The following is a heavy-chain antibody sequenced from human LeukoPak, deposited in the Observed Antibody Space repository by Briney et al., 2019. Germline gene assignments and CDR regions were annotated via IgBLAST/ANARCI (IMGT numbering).Heavy chain of an antibody. CDR2: ISASGVNT. Sequence: GGSLRLSCVVSEVTLGRYAMSWVRQAPGKGLEWVSGISASGVNTHYAASVRGRFIISRDNSKNTLYLQMNSLRAGDTALYFCAEYDYPDSTGPFHWGQGTLVTVSS. CDR3: AEYDYPDSTGPFH. V-gene: IGHV3-23*01. CDR1: EVTLGRYA. J-gene: IGHJ4*02. D-gene: IGHD3-22*01.